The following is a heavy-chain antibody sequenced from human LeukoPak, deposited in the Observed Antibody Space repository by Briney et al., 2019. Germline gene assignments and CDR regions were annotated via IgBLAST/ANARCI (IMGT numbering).Heavy chain of an antibody. Sequence: GRSLRLSCAASGFTFEDYAMHWVRQAPGKGLEWVSGISWNSGRIGYADSVKGRFTISRDNAKNFPYLQMNSLRAEDTALYYCAKDIGVYGDYEGDAFDIWGQGTMVIVSS. CDR3: AKDIGVYGDYEGDAFDI. J-gene: IGHJ3*02. V-gene: IGHV3-9*01. CDR1: GFTFEDYA. D-gene: IGHD4-17*01. CDR2: ISWNSGRI.